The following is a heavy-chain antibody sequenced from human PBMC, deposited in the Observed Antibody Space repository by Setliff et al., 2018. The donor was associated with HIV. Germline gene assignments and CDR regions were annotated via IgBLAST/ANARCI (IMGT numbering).Heavy chain of an antibody. CDR1: GFTFSNYV. D-gene: IGHD4-4*01. CDR2: ISNSGGIT. CDR3: TRHSTDPWSLLDY. Sequence: GGSLRLSCAASGFTFSNYVMSWVRQAPGKGLEWVSDISNSGGITYYADSVKGRFTVSRDNSKNLVYLQMNSLRAEDTAVYYCTRHSTDPWSLLDYWGQGTLVTVSS. J-gene: IGHJ4*02. V-gene: IGHV3-23*01.